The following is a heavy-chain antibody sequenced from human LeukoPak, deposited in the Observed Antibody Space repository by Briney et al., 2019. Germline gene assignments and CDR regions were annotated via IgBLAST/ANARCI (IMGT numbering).Heavy chain of an antibody. Sequence: SETLSLTCTVSGGSISSYYWSWIRQPPGKGLEWIGYIYYSGSTNYNPSLKSRVTISLDTSKNQLSLKLSSVTAADTAVYYCARGWGSSGWFDPWGQGTLVTVSS. V-gene: IGHV4-59*08. CDR1: GGSISSYY. J-gene: IGHJ5*02. CDR3: ARGWGSSGWFDP. D-gene: IGHD6-19*01. CDR2: IYYSGST.